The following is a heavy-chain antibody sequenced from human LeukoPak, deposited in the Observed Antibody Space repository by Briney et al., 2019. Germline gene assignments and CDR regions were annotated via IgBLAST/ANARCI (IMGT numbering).Heavy chain of an antibody. D-gene: IGHD3-10*01. CDR3: ASGITMVRGPTHFDY. CDR2: ISSSSSYR. CDR1: GFTFSSYE. Sequence: GGSLRLSCAASGFTFSSYEMNWVRQAPGKGLEWVSSISSSSSYRYYADSVKGRFTISRDNAKNSLYLQMNSLRAEDTAVYYCASGITMVRGPTHFDYWGQGTLVTVSS. J-gene: IGHJ4*02. V-gene: IGHV3-21*01.